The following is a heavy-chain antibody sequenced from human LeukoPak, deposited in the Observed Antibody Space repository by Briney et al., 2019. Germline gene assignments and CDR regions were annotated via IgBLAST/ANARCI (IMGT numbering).Heavy chain of an antibody. CDR2: INHSGST. CDR1: GGSFSGYY. D-gene: IGHD1-26*01. Sequence: SETLSLTCAVYGGSFSGYYWSWIRQPPGKGLEWIGEINHSGSTNYNPSLKSRVTISVDTSKNQFSLKLSSVTAADTAVYYCARDRVGIEDVDYWGQGTLVTVSS. CDR3: ARDRVGIEDVDY. V-gene: IGHV4-34*01. J-gene: IGHJ4*02.